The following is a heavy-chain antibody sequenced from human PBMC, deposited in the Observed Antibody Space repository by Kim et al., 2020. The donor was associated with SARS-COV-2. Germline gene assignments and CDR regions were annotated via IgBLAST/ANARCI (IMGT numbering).Heavy chain of an antibody. CDR3: AKDIAAAGITELLFDY. Sequence: GGSLRLSCAASGFTFSSYAMHWVRQAPGKGLEWVAVIWYDGSNKYYADSVKGRFTISRDNSKNTLYLQMNSLRAEDTAVYYCAKDIAAAGITELLFDYWGQGTLVTVSS. CDR2: IWYDGSNK. D-gene: IGHD6-13*01. J-gene: IGHJ4*02. V-gene: IGHV3-33*06. CDR1: GFTFSSYA.